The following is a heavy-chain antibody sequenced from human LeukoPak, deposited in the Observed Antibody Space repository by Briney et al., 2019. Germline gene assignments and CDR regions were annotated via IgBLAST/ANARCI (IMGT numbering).Heavy chain of an antibody. D-gene: IGHD3-16*01. Sequence: SETLSLTCAVSGGSISSSNWWSWVRQPPGKGLEWIGEIYHSGSPNYNPSLKSRVTISLDKSKNQFSPNLSSVTAADTAVYYCARDLYSAFDSRGQGTMVTVSS. CDR3: ARDLYSAFDS. V-gene: IGHV4-4*02. J-gene: IGHJ3*02. CDR1: GGSISSSNW. CDR2: IYHSGSP.